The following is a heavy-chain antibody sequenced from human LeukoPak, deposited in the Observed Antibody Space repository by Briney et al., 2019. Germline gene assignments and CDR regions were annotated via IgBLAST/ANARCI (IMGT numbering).Heavy chain of an antibody. D-gene: IGHD4-17*01. CDR3: ASSGENHDYDWFDP. CDR1: GGSISSSSYY. J-gene: IGHJ5*02. CDR2: IYYSGST. V-gene: IGHV4-39*01. Sequence: SETLSLTCTVSGGSISSSSYYWGWIRQPPGKGLEWIGSIYYSGSTYYNPSLKSRVTISVDTSKNQFSLKLSSVTAADTAVYYCASSGENHDYDWFDPWGQGTLVTVSS.